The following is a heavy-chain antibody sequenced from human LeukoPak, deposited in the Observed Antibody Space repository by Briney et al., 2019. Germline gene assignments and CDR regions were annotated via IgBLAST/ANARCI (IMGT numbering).Heavy chain of an antibody. Sequence: GASVKVSCKASGYTFTSYDINWVRQATGQGLEWMGWMNPNSGNTGYAQKFQGRVTMTRDTSTSTVYMELSSLRSEDTAVYYCARGEYYYDSSGPGTSWGQGTLVTVSS. CDR3: ARGEYYYDSSGPGTS. CDR1: GYTFTSYD. V-gene: IGHV1-8*01. D-gene: IGHD3-22*01. CDR2: MNPNSGNT. J-gene: IGHJ5*02.